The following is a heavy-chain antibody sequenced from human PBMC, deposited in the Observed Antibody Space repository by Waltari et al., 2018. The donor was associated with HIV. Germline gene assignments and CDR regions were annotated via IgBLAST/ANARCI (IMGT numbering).Heavy chain of an antibody. J-gene: IGHJ2*01. D-gene: IGHD6-19*01. CDR2: IYPGGST. V-gene: IGHV3-53*01. Sequence: EVHLVESGGGLIQPGGSLRLSCAASGFTVSSNYMGWVRQAPGRGLEWVSVIYPGGSTYYGGSVKGRFTISRDDSKNTLYLQMNTLRGEDTAVYYCSNAWYRDGRFFDLWGRGTLVTVSS. CDR3: SNAWYRDGRFFDL. CDR1: GFTVSSNY.